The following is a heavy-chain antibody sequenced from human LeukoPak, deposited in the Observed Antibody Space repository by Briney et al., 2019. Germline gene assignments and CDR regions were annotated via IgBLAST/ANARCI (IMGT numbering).Heavy chain of an antibody. CDR1: GFTFSRFW. V-gene: IGHV3-7*05. J-gene: IGHJ3*02. CDR3: ARDVEGGTFDI. CDR2: IYQSGGRN. D-gene: IGHD3-16*01. Sequence: PGGSLRLSCAASGFTFSRFWMNWVRQAPGGGLEWVANIYQSGGRNNYVDSVKGRFTISRDNAKNSLFLEMSSLRADDTAVYFCARDVEGGTFDIWGQGTTVTVSS.